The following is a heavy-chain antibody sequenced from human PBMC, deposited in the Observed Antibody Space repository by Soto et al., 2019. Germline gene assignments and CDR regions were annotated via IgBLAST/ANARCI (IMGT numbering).Heavy chain of an antibody. CDR1: GFTFSSYG. J-gene: IGHJ6*03. CDR2: IWYDGSNK. D-gene: IGHD3-22*01. CDR3: AREGYYDSSGYYYYYYYMDV. Sequence: GGSLRLSCAASGFTFSSYGMHWVRQAPGKGLEWGAVIWYDGSNKYYADSVKGRFTISRDNSKNTLYLQMNSLRAEDTAVYYCAREGYYDSSGYYYYYYYMDVWGKGTTVTVSS. V-gene: IGHV3-33*08.